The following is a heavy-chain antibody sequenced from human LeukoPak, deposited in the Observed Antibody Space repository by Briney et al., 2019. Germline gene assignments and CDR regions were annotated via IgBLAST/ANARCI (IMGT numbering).Heavy chain of an antibody. CDR3: ARDGSSWSNWLDP. CDR2: INSDGRST. J-gene: IGHJ5*02. D-gene: IGHD6-13*01. V-gene: IGHV3-74*01. CDR1: GFTFSNYW. Sequence: GGSLTLSCAASGFTFSNYWMHWVRQAPGKGLVWVSRINSDGRSTSYADSVKGRFTISRDNAKNTLYLQMNSLRAEDTAVYYCARDGSSWSNWLDPWGQGTLVTVSS.